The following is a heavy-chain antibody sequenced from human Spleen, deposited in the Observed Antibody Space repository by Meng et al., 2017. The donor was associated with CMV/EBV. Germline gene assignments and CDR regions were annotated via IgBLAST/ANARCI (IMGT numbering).Heavy chain of an antibody. Sequence: QITLKGSGPKLVKHTPSLTLTCIFSGFSLSTSGVGVGWIRQPPGKALECLALIYWDDVERYSPSLRSRLTITKDTSKNQVFLTMTNMDPVDTATYYCAHALGHFDYWGQGTLVTVSS. J-gene: IGHJ4*02. V-gene: IGHV2-5*02. D-gene: IGHD7-27*01. CDR3: AHALGHFDY. CDR1: GFSLSTSGVG. CDR2: IYWDDVE.